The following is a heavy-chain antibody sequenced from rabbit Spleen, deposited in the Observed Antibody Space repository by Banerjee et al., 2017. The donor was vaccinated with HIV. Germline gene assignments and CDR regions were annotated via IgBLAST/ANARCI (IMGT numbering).Heavy chain of an antibody. CDR2: IDVGEGNT. Sequence: CKASGFDFRRYYLSWVRQAPGKGLEWIGIIDVGEGNTDYASWVNGRFTISSDNAQNTVDLQMSGLTAADTATYFCARAGYAGYGYANFRDYYGMDLWGPGTLVTVS. CDR1: GFDFRRYY. D-gene: IGHD6-1*01. CDR3: ARAGYAGYGYANFRDYYGMDL. J-gene: IGHJ6*01. V-gene: IGHV1S7*01.